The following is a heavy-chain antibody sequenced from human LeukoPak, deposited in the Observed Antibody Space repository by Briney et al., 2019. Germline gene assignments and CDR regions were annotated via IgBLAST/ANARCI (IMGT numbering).Heavy chain of an antibody. CDR1: GGTFTNYA. CDR2: IIPVLDIT. Sequence: ASMKVSCKPSGGTFTNYAFSWVRQAPGQGLEWMGRIIPVLDITNYAQKFQDRLTVVADTSTGTVYMELAGLRSEDTAVYYCARDPIYEGGYGLGGPYYFDFWGQGTLVTVYS. D-gene: IGHD5-12*01. CDR3: ARDPIYEGGYGLGGPYYFDF. J-gene: IGHJ4*02. V-gene: IGHV1-69*04.